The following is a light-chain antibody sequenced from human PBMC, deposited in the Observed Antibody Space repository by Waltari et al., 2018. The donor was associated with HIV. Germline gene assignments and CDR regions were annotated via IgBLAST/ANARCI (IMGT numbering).Light chain of an antibody. Sequence: SYELTQPPSVSVSPGQTASISCSGDELRDKFVCWYRQKPGQSPVLVIYQDTKRPSGIPERFSGSNSGNTATLTISGTQAMDEADYYCHAWDSSTVVFGGGTKLTVL. CDR1: ELRDKF. CDR2: QDT. V-gene: IGLV3-1*01. CDR3: HAWDSSTVV. J-gene: IGLJ2*01.